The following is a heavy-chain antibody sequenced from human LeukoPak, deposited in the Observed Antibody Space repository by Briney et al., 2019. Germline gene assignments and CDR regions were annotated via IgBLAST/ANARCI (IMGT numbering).Heavy chain of an antibody. CDR3: ARESYGIAAPDY. CDR2: IYHSGST. D-gene: IGHD6-6*01. V-gene: IGHV4-30-2*01. CDR1: GDSTTNYY. J-gene: IGHJ4*02. Sequence: SETLSLTCSVSGDSTTNYYWSWIRQPPGKGLEWIGYIYHSGSTYYNPSLKSRVTISVDRSKNQFSLKLSSVTAADTAVYYCARESYGIAAPDYWGQGTLVTVSS.